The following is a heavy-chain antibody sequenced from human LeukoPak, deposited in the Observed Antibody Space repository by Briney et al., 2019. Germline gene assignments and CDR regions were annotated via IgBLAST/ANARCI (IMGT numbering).Heavy chain of an antibody. J-gene: IGHJ6*03. Sequence: GASVKVSCKASGYTFTSYGISWVRQALGQGLEWMGWISPDNGNTNYGQQLQGRVTMTTDTSTSTAYMELRSLRSDDTAVYYCARLAAAGTGSYYYYYYYMDVWGKGTTVTVSS. V-gene: IGHV1-18*01. CDR3: ARLAAAGTGSYYYYYYYMDV. CDR2: ISPDNGNT. CDR1: GYTFTSYG. D-gene: IGHD6-13*01.